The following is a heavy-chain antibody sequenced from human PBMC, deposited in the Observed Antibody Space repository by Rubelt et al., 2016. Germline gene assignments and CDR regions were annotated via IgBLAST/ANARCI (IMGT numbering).Heavy chain of an antibody. V-gene: IGHV6-1*01. D-gene: IGHD6-19*01. J-gene: IGHJ4*02. Sequence: QVQLKQSGPGLVKPSQTLSLTCAISGDSVSNNRAAWNWIRQSPSRGLEWLGRKYYRTRWYNDYEVSVKSRITINTATSKNQFSLVLNSVTPEDTAVYYCSRTSSDPDYWGQGTLVTVSS. CDR1: GDSVSNNRAA. CDR2: KYYRTRWYN. CDR3: SRTSSDPDY.